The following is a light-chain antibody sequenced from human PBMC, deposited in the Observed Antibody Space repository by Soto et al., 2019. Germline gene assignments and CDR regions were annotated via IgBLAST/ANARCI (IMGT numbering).Light chain of an antibody. CDR3: QYYDSSLSGSRV. CDR1: NSNIGAGYD. V-gene: IGLV1-40*01. J-gene: IGLJ3*02. Sequence: QSVLTQPPSVSGAPGQRVSISCTGSNSNIGAGYDVTWYQQLPGTAPKLLIYANIDRPSVVPDRFSGSKSGASAFLVITGLKAEDEDAYYCQYYDSSLSGSRVFGGGTKLTVL. CDR2: ANI.